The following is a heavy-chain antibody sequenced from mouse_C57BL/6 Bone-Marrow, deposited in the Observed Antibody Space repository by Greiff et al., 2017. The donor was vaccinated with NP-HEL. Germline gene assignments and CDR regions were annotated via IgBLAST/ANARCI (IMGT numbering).Heavy chain of an antibody. V-gene: IGHV1-20*01. J-gene: IGHJ1*03. CDR3: ARGGNYGYFDV. CDR1: GYSFTGYF. Sequence: VQLQQSGPELVKPGDSVKIFCKASGYSFTGYFMNWVMQSHGKSLEWIGRINPYNGDTFYNQKFKGKATLTVDKSSSTAHMELRSLTSEDSAVYYCARGGNYGYFDVWGTGTTVTVSS. D-gene: IGHD2-1*01. CDR2: INPYNGDT.